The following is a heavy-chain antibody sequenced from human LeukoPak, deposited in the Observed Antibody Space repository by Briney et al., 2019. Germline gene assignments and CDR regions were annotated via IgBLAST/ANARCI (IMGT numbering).Heavy chain of an antibody. D-gene: IGHD3-16*02. CDR1: GGSISSGSYY. CDR2: IYTSGST. V-gene: IGHV4-61*02. J-gene: IGHJ4*02. CDR3: ARAPFRDYVWGSYRTTREYFDY. Sequence: PSQTLSLTCTVSGGSISSGSYYWSWIRQPAGKGLEWIGRIYTSGSTNYNPSLKSRVTISVDTSKNQFSLKLSSVTAADTAVYYCARAPFRDYVWGSYRTTREYFDYWGQGTLVTVSS.